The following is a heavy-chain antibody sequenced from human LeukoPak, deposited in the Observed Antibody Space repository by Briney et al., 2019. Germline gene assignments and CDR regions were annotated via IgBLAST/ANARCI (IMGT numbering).Heavy chain of an antibody. CDR1: GFTFSSYS. CDR3: ARSPPYSSGFTLDY. CDR2: ISSSSSYI. J-gene: IGHJ4*02. Sequence: GGSLRLSYAASGFTFSSYSMNWVRQAPGKGLEWVSSISSSSSYIYYADSVKGRFTISRDNAKNSLYLQMNSLRAEDTAVYYCARSPPYSSGFTLDYWGQGTLVTVSS. D-gene: IGHD6-19*01. V-gene: IGHV3-21*01.